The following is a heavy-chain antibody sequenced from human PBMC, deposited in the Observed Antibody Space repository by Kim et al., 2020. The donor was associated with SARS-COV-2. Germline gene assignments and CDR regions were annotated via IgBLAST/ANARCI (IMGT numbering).Heavy chain of an antibody. V-gene: IGHV1-3*01. CDR1: GYTFTSYA. Sequence: ASVKVSCKASGYTFTSYAMHWVRQAPGQRLEWMGWINAGNGNTKYSQKFQGRVTITRDTSASTAYMELSSLRSEDTAVYYCARDEGTPLYSSSWPGWFDPWGQGTLVTVSS. CDR2: INAGNGNT. D-gene: IGHD6-13*01. CDR3: ARDEGTPLYSSSWPGWFDP. J-gene: IGHJ5*02.